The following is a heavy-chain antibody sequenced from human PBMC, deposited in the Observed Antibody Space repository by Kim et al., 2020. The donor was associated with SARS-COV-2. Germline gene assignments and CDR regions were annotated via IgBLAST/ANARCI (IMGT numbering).Heavy chain of an antibody. CDR1: GLYV. Sequence: GGSLRLSCVTFGLYVIHWVCQAPGKGLEGVAAMSFDGFSKYFAASVNGRLTISSDDSKNTVWLQLNNSRDEGTAMYYCWTEGGNSGRCGYFDYWSQGTLV. V-gene: IGHV3-30*04. J-gene: IGHJ4*02. CDR2: MSFDGFSK. CDR3: WTEGGNSGRCGYFDY. D-gene: IGHD5-12*01.